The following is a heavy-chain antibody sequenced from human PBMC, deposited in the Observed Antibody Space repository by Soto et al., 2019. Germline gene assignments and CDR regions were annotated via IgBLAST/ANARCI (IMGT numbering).Heavy chain of an antibody. CDR3: AHTPMIVDLFDY. Sequence: QITLKESGPTLVKPTQTLTLTCTFSGFSLSTSGVGVCWIRPPPGKALEWLALIYWDDDKRYSPSLKSRLTITKDTSKNPVVLTMTNMDPVDTATYYCAHTPMIVDLFDYWGQGTLVTVSS. CDR1: GFSLSTSGVG. D-gene: IGHD3-22*01. J-gene: IGHJ4*02. CDR2: IYWDDDK. V-gene: IGHV2-5*02.